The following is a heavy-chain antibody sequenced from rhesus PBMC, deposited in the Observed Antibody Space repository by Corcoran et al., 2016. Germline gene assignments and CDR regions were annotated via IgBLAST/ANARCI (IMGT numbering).Heavy chain of an antibody. J-gene: IGHJ4*01. V-gene: IGHV2-174*01. CDR3: ARGGCSGIYCFYYFDY. CDR2: IYWDDDK. Sequence: QVTLKESGPALVKPTQTLTLTCTFSGFSLTTSGMGVGWIRQPPGKALEWLALIYWDDDKRYSKSLKSSLTSSKDTSKNQVVITMTNMDPVETATYYCARGGCSGIYCFYYFDYGGQGVLVTVSS. CDR1: GFSLTTSGMG. D-gene: IGHD2-27*01.